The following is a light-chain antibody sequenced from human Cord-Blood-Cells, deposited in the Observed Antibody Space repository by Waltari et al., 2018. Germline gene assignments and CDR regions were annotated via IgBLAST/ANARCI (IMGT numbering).Light chain of an antibody. CDR1: QSISSY. CDR3: QQSYSTPLNT. CDR2: AAS. Sequence: DIQMTQSPSSLSASVGDRVTITCPASQSISSYLNWYQQKPGKAPQLLIYAASSLQSGVPSRFSGSGSGTDFTLTISSLQPEDFATYYCQQSYSTPLNTFGQGTKLEIK. V-gene: IGKV1-39*01. J-gene: IGKJ2*01.